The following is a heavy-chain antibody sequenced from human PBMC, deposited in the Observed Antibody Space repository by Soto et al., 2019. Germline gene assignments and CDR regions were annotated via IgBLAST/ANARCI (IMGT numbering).Heavy chain of an antibody. J-gene: IGHJ6*02. Sequence: QVQLVESGGGVVQPGRSLRLSCAAFRFSFSSYGMHWVRQAPGKGLEWVALIWYDGSNKHYADSVKGRFTISRDNSENTLYLQMNSLRAEDTAVYYCARDYRYHETPYYYYGMDVWGQGTTVTVSS. CDR1: RFSFSSYG. V-gene: IGHV3-33*01. D-gene: IGHD3-16*02. CDR3: ARDYRYHETPYYYYGMDV. CDR2: IWYDGSNK.